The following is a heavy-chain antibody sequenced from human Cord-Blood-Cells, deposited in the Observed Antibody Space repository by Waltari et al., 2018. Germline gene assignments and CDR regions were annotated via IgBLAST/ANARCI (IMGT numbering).Heavy chain of an antibody. CDR1: GGSISRSNW. CDR2: IYHSGST. CDR3: ARALRWNENWFDP. J-gene: IGHJ5*02. D-gene: IGHD1-1*01. V-gene: IGHV4-4*02. Sequence: QVQLQESGPGLVKPSGTLSLTCAVSGGSISRSNWWIGEIYHSGSTNYNPSLKSRVTISVDKSKNHFSLKLSAVTAADTAVYYCARALRWNENWFDPWGQGTLVTVSS.